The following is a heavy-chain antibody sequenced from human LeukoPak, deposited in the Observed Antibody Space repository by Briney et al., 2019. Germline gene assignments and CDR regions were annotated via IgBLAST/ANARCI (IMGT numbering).Heavy chain of an antibody. CDR2: IYYSGST. D-gene: IGHD2-15*01. CDR3: ARVLGYCSGGSCDPEYYYYYYGMDV. Sequence: PSETLSLTCTVSGGSISSYYWSWIRQPPGKGLEWIGYIYYSGSTNYNPSLKSRVTISVDTFKNQFSLKLSSVTAADTAVYYCARVLGYCSGGSCDPEYYYYYYGMDVWGQGTTVTVSS. J-gene: IGHJ6*02. CDR1: GGSISSYY. V-gene: IGHV4-59*01.